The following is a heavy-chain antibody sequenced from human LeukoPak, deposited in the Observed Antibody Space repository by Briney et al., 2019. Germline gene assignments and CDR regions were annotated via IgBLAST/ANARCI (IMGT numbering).Heavy chain of an antibody. V-gene: IGHV3-33*01. Sequence: GGSLRLSCAASGFTFSSYGMHWVRQAPGKGLEWVADIWYDGSNKYYADSVKGRFTISRDNSKNTLYLQMNSLRAEDTAVYYCARVTGSGYQLPTYYYGMDVWGQGTTVTVSS. J-gene: IGHJ6*02. CDR3: ARVTGSGYQLPTYYYGMDV. D-gene: IGHD2-2*01. CDR1: GFTFSSYG. CDR2: IWYDGSNK.